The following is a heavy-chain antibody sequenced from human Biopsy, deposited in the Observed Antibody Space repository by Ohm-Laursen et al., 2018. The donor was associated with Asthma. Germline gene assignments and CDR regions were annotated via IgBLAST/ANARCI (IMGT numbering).Heavy chain of an antibody. D-gene: IGHD1-26*01. Sequence: SLRLSCTAPGFTFSNYGMHWVRQAPGKGLEWVAVISFDGSNKDFADSVKGRFTISRVNSKDTMYLEMNSLRAEDTAVYYCPKDVFPGWEVRRGPDYWGQGTLVTVSA. CDR1: GFTFSNYG. V-gene: IGHV3-30*18. CDR3: PKDVFPGWEVRRGPDY. CDR2: ISFDGSNK. J-gene: IGHJ4*02.